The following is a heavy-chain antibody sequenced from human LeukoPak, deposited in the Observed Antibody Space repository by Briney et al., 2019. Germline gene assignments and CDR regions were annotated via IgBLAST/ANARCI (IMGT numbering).Heavy chain of an antibody. D-gene: IGHD3-22*01. V-gene: IGHV3-15*01. Sequence: GGSLRPSCAASGFTFSSAWMSWVRQAPGKGLEWVGRVKSKTDGGATDYAAPVKGRFTISRDDSENTLYLQMDSLKTEDTAVYYCSTSQGVVVIYYYGMDVWGQGTTATVSS. CDR2: VKSKTDGGAT. J-gene: IGHJ6*02. CDR1: GFTFSSAW. CDR3: STSQGVVVIYYYGMDV.